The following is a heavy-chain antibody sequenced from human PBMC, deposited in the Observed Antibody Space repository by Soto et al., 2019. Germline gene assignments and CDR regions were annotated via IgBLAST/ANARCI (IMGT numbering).Heavy chain of an antibody. CDR1: GGSVSHKTYF. V-gene: IGHV4-61*01. D-gene: IGHD3-10*01. J-gene: IGHJ4*02. CDR2: VYYSGTT. Sequence: PSGTLSLPCSVSGGSVSHKTYFWSWIRQPPGKRLECLGYVYYSGTTNSNPSLKSRDTISVDLSKNQFSLRLSSVATADTALYYCARTKAVPNSLRSSYVFDYWGQGTLVTVS. CDR3: ARTKAVPNSLRSSYVFDY.